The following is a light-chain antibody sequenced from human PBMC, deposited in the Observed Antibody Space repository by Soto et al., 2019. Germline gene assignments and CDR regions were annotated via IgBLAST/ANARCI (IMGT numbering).Light chain of an antibody. CDR2: SND. CDR3: SAWDASLNAVL. CDR1: SSNIGSNI. Sequence: QSVLSQPPSASGTPGQRVTISCSGRSSNIGSNIVNWYQQLPGTAPKLLTYSNDQRPSGVPDRFSGSKSGTSASLAISGLQSEDEADYYCSAWDASLNAVLFGGGTQLTVL. J-gene: IGLJ2*01. V-gene: IGLV1-44*01.